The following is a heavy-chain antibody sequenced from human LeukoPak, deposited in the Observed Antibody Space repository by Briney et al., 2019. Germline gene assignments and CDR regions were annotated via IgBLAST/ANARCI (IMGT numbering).Heavy chain of an antibody. D-gene: IGHD3-16*02. CDR1: GYTFTNFG. J-gene: IGHJ4*02. CDR3: ARAGVNIGGIIVNSLDS. V-gene: IGHV1-18*01. Sequence: ASVKVSCKTSGYTFTNFGISWVRQAPGQGPEWMGWISGHNGNTKYAKNFQDRLKMTTDTSTTTACMELRSLTPDDTGVYYCARAGVNIGGIIVNSLDSWGQGTLVTVSS. CDR2: ISGHNGNT.